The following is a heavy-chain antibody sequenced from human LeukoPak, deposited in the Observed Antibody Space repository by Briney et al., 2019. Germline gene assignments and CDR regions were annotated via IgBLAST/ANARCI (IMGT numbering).Heavy chain of an antibody. Sequence: PGGSLRLSCAASGFTFSSYWMHWVRQAPGKGLVWVSRINSDGSSTSYADSVKGRFTISRDNAKNTLYLQVNSLRAEDTAVYYCARAGFGIAVAGWGQGTLVTVSS. J-gene: IGHJ4*02. CDR1: GFTFSSYW. V-gene: IGHV3-74*01. D-gene: IGHD6-19*01. CDR2: INSDGSST. CDR3: ARAGFGIAVAG.